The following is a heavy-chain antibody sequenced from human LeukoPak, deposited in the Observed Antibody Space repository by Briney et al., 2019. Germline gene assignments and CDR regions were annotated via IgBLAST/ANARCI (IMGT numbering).Heavy chain of an antibody. CDR3: ARDCSGGSCHDY. D-gene: IGHD2-15*01. Sequence: PSETLSLTCTVSGGSISSGGYYWSWIRQHPGKGLEWIGCIYYSGSTYYNPSLKSRVSISVDTSKSQFSLKLSSVTAADTAVYYCARDCSGGSCHDYWGQGTLVTVSS. CDR2: IYYSGST. CDR1: GGSISSGGYY. V-gene: IGHV4-31*03. J-gene: IGHJ4*02.